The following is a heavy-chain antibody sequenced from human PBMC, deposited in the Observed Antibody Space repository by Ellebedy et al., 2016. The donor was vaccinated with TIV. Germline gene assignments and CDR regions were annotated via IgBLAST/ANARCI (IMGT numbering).Heavy chain of an antibody. CDR3: ASNNVDNPGDYYYMDV. D-gene: IGHD2-15*01. V-gene: IGHV5-51*01. J-gene: IGHJ6*03. CDR2: IYPGDSDT. Sequence: GESLKISXKGSGYSFTSYWIGWVRQMPGKGLEWMGIIYPGDSDTRYSPSFQGQVTISADKSISTAYLQWSSLKASDTAMYYCASNNVDNPGDYYYMDVWGKGTTVTVSS. CDR1: GYSFTSYW.